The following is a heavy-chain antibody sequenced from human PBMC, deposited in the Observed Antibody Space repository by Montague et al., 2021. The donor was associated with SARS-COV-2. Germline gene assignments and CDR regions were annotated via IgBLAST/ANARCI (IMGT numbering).Heavy chain of an antibody. CDR2: IYYSGST. CDR1: GGSISSSSYY. Sequence: SETLSLTCTVSGGSISSSSYYWGWIRQPPGKGLEWIGSIYYSGSTYCNPSLKSRVTISVDTSKNQFSLKLSSMTAADTAVYYCARQENSSGWFKPDAFDIWGQGTMVTVSS. D-gene: IGHD6-19*01. J-gene: IGHJ3*02. V-gene: IGHV4-39*01. CDR3: ARQENSSGWFKPDAFDI.